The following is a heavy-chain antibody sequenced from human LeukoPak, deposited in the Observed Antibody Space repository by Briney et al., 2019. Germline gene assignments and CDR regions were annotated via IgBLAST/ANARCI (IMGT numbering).Heavy chain of an antibody. J-gene: IGHJ5*02. D-gene: IGHD3-22*01. CDR1: GGSISSHY. CDR2: IYYSGST. CDR3: ARRNYYDSSAPFDP. V-gene: IGHV4-59*11. Sequence: SETLSLTCTVSGGSISSHYWSWIRQPPGKGLGWIGYIYYSGSTNYNPSLKSRVTISVDTSKNQFSLKLSSVTAADTAVYYCARRNYYDSSAPFDPWGKGTLVTVSS.